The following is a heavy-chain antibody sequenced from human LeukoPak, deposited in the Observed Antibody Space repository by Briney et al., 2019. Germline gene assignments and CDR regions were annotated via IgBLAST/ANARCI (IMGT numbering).Heavy chain of an antibody. CDR2: IRYDGRNK. Sequence: PGGSLRLSCAASGFIFSSYGMHWVRQAPGEGLEWVAFIRYDGRNKYYADSVKGRFTISRDNSKNTLDLQMNSLRPEDTAVYYCARGLGNADDGSFGDYWGQGTLVTVSS. CDR1: GFIFSSYG. CDR3: ARGLGNADDGSFGDY. V-gene: IGHV3-30*02. J-gene: IGHJ4*02. D-gene: IGHD3-3*01.